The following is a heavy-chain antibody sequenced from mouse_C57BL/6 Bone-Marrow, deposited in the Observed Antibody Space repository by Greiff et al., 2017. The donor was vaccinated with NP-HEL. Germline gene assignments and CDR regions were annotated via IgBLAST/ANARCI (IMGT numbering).Heavy chain of an antibody. D-gene: IGHD1-1*01. V-gene: IGHV14-4*01. CDR1: GFNIKDDY. CDR2: IDPENGDT. CDR3: TYYLYAMDY. J-gene: IGHJ4*01. Sequence: VQLKQSGAELVRPGASVKLSCTASGFNIKDDYMHWVKQRPEQGLEWIGWIDPENGDTEYASKFQGKATITADTSSNTAYLQLSSLTSEYTAVYYCTYYLYAMDYWGQGTSVTVSS.